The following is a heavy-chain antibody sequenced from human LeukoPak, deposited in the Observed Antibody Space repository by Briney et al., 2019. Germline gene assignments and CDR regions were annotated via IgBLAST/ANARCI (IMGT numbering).Heavy chain of an antibody. J-gene: IGHJ4*01. CDR1: GGSISSYY. D-gene: IGHD5-18*01. V-gene: IGHV4-59*01. CDR2: IYYSGST. CDR3: ASMRTAMAENDY. Sequence: SETLSLTCTVSGGSISSYYWSWIRQPPGKGLEWIGYIYYSGSTNYNPSLKSRVTISVDTSKNQFSLKLSSVTAADTAVYYCASMRTAMAENDYWGQGTLVTVFS.